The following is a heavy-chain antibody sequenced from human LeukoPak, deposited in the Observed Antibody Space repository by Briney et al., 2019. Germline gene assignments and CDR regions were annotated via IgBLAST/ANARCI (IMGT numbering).Heavy chain of an antibody. Sequence: GGSLTLSCAASGFTFNRYGMHWLPQAPGKGREWVPGKSYDGSNKYYAYSVKGRFTISRDNSKNTLYLQMNSLRAEDTAVYYCAKDLEAAGTNFDYWGQGTLVTVSS. CDR3: AKDLEAAGTNFDY. CDR2: KSYDGSNK. CDR1: GFTFNRYG. D-gene: IGHD6-13*01. V-gene: IGHV3-30*18. J-gene: IGHJ4*02.